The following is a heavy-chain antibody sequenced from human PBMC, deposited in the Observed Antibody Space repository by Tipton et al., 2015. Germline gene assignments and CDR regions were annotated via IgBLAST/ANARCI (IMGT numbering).Heavy chain of an antibody. V-gene: IGHV4-38-2*02. Sequence: TLSLTCDVSGYSISSGYYWGWIRQPPGKGLEWIGSIFHRGDTNYNPSLKSRVTISLDTSKNQFSLKLNSVTAADTAVYFCARDLEHGMDVWGQGTTVIVSS. J-gene: IGHJ6*02. D-gene: IGHD5-24*01. CDR2: IFHRGDT. CDR3: ARDLEHGMDV. CDR1: GYSISSGYY.